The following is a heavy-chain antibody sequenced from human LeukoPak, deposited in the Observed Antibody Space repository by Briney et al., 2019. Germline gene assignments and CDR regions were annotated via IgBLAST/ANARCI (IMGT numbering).Heavy chain of an antibody. Sequence: ASVKVSCKASGYTFTGYHMHWVRQAPGQGLEWMGWINPNSGNTNYAQKFLGRVSMTADTATSTAYMELRSLTSDDTAMYYCARSGRGTYYYFDLWGQGTLVTVSS. V-gene: IGHV1-2*02. CDR1: GYTFTGYH. CDR2: INPNSGNT. J-gene: IGHJ4*02. D-gene: IGHD5-12*01. CDR3: ARSGRGTYYYFDL.